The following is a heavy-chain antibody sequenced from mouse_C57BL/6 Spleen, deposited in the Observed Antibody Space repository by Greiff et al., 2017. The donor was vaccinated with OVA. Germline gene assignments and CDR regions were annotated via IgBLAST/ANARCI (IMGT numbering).Heavy chain of an antibody. CDR2: IHPNSGST. Sequence: QVQLQQPGAELVKPGASVKLSCKASGYTFTSYWMHWVKQRPGQGLEWIGMIHPNSGSTNYNEKFKSKATLTVDKSSSTAYMQLSSLTSEDSAVXYCARWFKDYAMDYWGQGTSVTVSS. J-gene: IGHJ4*01. CDR3: ARWFKDYAMDY. D-gene: IGHD2-2*01. CDR1: GYTFTSYW. V-gene: IGHV1-64*01.